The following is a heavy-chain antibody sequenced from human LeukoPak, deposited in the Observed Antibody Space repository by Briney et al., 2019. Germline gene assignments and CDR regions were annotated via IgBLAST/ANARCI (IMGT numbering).Heavy chain of an antibody. V-gene: IGHV3-21*01. CDR1: GFTFSSYS. Sequence: TGGSLRLSCAASGFTFSSYSMNWVRRAPGKGLEWVSSISSSSSYIYYADSVKGRFTISRDNAKNSLYLQMNSLRAEDTAVYYCASLVAAPSGYWGQGTLVTVSS. D-gene: IGHD2-15*01. CDR2: ISSSSSYI. J-gene: IGHJ4*02. CDR3: ASLVAAPSGY.